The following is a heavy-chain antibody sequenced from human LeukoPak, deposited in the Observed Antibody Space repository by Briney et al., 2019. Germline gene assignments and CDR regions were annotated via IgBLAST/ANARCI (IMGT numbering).Heavy chain of an antibody. CDR1: GFTFSSYS. J-gene: IGHJ5*01. Sequence: PGGSLRLSCAASGFTFSSYSMNWVRQAPGKGLEWVSYISSSGSTIYYADSVKGRLTISRDNAKNSLYLQLSSLREEDTAVYYCARDCRLNCARQPGFDSWGQGTLVTVSS. V-gene: IGHV3-48*02. CDR2: ISSSGSTI. CDR3: ARDCRLNCARQPGFDS. D-gene: IGHD1-1*01.